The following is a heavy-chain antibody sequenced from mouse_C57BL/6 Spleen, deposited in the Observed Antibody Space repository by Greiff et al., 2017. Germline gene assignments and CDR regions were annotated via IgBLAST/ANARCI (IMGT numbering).Heavy chain of an antibody. J-gene: IGHJ2*01. CDR1: GYTFTSYW. V-gene: IGHV1-61*01. CDR3: ARANSPPYYGSSYDY. Sequence: QVQLKQPGAELVRPGSSVKLSCKASGYTFTSYWMDWVKQRPGQGLEWIGNIYPSDSETHYNQKFKDKDTLTVDKSSSTAYMQLSSLTSEDSAVYYCARANSPPYYGSSYDYWGQGTTLTVSS. CDR2: IYPSDSET. D-gene: IGHD1-1*01.